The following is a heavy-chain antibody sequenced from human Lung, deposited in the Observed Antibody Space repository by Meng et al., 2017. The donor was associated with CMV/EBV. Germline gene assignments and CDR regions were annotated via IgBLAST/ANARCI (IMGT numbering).Heavy chain of an antibody. CDR2: ISFSSSII. J-gene: IGHJ6*02. Sequence: GESLKISCEASGFTFRSYNMNWVRQAPGKGLEWVSYISFSSSIIHYADSVKGRFTISRDNARDSLYPQMNSLRAEDTAVYFCAGYTSSSYGMGVWGQGTTVTVSS. D-gene: IGHD3-16*02. CDR3: AGYTSSSYGMGV. V-gene: IGHV3-48*04. CDR1: GFTFRSYN.